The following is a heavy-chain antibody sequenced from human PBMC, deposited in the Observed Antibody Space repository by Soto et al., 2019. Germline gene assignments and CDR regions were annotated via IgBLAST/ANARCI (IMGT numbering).Heavy chain of an antibody. V-gene: IGHV4-39*01. Sequence: QLQLQESGPGLVKPSETLSLTCTVSGGSISSRSDYWGWIRQPPGKGLEWIGSIYYSGITYYNPSLGSRITISVDTSKDQFSLKLTSVTAADTAVYYCARHQTTSRGYFFDYWGRGTLVTVSP. CDR1: GGSISSRSDY. CDR2: IYYSGIT. J-gene: IGHJ4*02. CDR3: ARHQTTSRGYFFDY. D-gene: IGHD6-13*01.